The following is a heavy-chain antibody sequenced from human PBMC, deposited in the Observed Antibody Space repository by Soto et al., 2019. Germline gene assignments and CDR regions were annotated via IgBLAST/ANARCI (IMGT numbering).Heavy chain of an antibody. CDR1: GGSISSGGYY. CDR3: ASTNEGITGTTTWFDP. V-gene: IGHV4-31*03. D-gene: IGHD1-7*01. CDR2: IYYSGST. J-gene: IGHJ5*02. Sequence: SETLSLTCTVSGGSISSGGYYWSWIRQHPGKGLEWIGYIYYSGSTYYNPSLKSRVTISVDTSKNQFSLKLSSVTAADTAVYYCASTNEGITGTTTWFDPWGQGTLVTVSS.